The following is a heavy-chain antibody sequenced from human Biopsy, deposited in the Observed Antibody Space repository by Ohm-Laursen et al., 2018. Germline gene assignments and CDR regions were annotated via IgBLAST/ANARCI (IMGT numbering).Heavy chain of an antibody. CDR1: GYTFTNYG. J-gene: IGHJ5*02. CDR3: ARDRTPYYDFWSGKAFDNWFDP. D-gene: IGHD3-3*01. CDR2: INAYNGNT. Sequence: GSSVKVSCKASGYTFTNYGISSVRQAPGQGLEWMGWINAYNGNTNYAQKLQGRVTMTTDTSTSTAYMELRSLRSDDTALYYCARDRTPYYDFWSGKAFDNWFDPWGQGTLVTVSS. V-gene: IGHV1-18*01.